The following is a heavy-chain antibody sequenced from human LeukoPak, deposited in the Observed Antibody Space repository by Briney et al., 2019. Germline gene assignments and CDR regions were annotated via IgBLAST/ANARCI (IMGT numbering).Heavy chain of an antibody. D-gene: IGHD2-2*01. CDR3: ARAFHGYCSSTSCSRRAFDI. CDR1: GGSFSGYY. CDR2: INHSGST. V-gene: IGHV4-34*01. Sequence: SETLSLTCAVYGGSFSGYYWSWIRQPPGKGLEWIGEINHSGSTNYNPSLKSRVTISVDTSKNQFSLKLSSVTAADTAVYYCARAFHGYCSSTSCSRRAFDIWGQGTMVTVSS. J-gene: IGHJ3*02.